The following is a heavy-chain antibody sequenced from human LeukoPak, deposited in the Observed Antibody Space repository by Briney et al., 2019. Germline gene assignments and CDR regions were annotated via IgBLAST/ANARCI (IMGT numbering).Heavy chain of an antibody. J-gene: IGHJ4*02. D-gene: IGHD2-15*01. CDR1: GGSFSGYY. CDR2: INHRGST. CDR3: ARVLYCSGGSCYFIFDY. Sequence: SETLSLTCAVYGGSFSGYYWSWIRQPPGRGLEWIGEINHRGSTNYNPSLKSRVTTSVDTSKNQFSLKLSSVTAADTAVYYCARVLYCSGGSCYFIFDYWGQGTLVTVSS. V-gene: IGHV4-34*01.